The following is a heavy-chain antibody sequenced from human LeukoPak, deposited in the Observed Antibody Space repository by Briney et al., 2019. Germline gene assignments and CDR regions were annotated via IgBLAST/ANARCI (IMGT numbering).Heavy chain of an antibody. J-gene: IGHJ4*02. CDR2: IRYDGSNK. D-gene: IGHD6-19*01. CDR3: ARRSGVAVAGAFDY. V-gene: IGHV3-33*01. CDR1: GFTFSSYG. Sequence: GWSVRLSCEASGFTFSSYGMHWVRQAPGKGLEGVAFIRYDGSNKYYADCVKGRFTISRDNSKNTLYLQMNSLRAEDTAVYFCARRSGVAVAGAFDYWGKGTLVTVSS.